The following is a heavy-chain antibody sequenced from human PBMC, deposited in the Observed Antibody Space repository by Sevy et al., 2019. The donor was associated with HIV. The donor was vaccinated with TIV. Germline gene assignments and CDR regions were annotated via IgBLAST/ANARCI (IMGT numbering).Heavy chain of an antibody. CDR1: GYTFTSYY. J-gene: IGHJ3*02. V-gene: IGHV1-46*01. Sequence: ASVKVSCKASGYTFTSYYMHWVRQAPGQGLEWMGIINPSGGSTSYAQKFQGTVTMTRDTSTSTVYMELSSLRSEDTAVYYCARGGIAVAPLGAFDIWGQGTMVTVSS. CDR3: ARGGIAVAPLGAFDI. CDR2: INPSGGST. D-gene: IGHD6-19*01.